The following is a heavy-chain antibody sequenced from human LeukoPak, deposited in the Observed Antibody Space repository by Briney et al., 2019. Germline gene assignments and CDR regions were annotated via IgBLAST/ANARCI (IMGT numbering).Heavy chain of an antibody. J-gene: IGHJ1*01. Sequence: GGSLRLSCAASGFTFSSYAMHWVRQAPGKGLEWVAVISYDGSNKYYADSVKGRFTISRDNSENTLYLQMNSLRVEDTAKYFCATGGDFFYSHWGQGTLVTVS. CDR3: ATGGDFFYSH. D-gene: IGHD2-21*01. CDR2: ISYDGSNK. V-gene: IGHV3-30*04. CDR1: GFTFSSYA.